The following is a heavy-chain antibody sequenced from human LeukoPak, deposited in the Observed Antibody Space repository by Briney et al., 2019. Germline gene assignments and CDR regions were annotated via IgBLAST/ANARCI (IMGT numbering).Heavy chain of an antibody. D-gene: IGHD3-22*01. CDR1: GGSISSSSYY. V-gene: IGHV4-39*01. CDR2: IYYSGST. J-gene: IGHJ4*02. CDR3: ARQKGDYYDSSGYCLDY. Sequence: SETLSLTCTVSGGSISSSSYYWGWIRQPPGKGLEWIGSIYYSGSTYYNPSLKSRVTISVDTSKNQFSLKLSSVTAADTAVYYCARQKGDYYDSSGYCLDYWGQGTLVTVSS.